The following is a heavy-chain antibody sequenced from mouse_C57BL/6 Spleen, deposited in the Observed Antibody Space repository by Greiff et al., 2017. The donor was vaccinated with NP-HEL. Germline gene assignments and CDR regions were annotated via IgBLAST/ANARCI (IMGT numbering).Heavy chain of an antibody. CDR2: INPSNGGT. CDR1: GYTFTSYW. V-gene: IGHV1-53*01. CDR3: AREGLGDGYPWFAY. D-gene: IGHD2-3*01. Sequence: QVQLQQPGTELVKPGASVKLSCKASGYTFTSYWMHWVKQRPGQGLEWIGNINPSNGGTNYNEKFKSKATMTVDKSSSTAYMQLSSLTSEDSAVYYCAREGLGDGYPWFAYWGQGTLVTVSA. J-gene: IGHJ3*01.